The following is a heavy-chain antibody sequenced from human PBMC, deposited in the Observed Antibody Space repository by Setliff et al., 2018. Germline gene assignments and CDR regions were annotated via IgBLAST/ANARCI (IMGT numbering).Heavy chain of an antibody. CDR2: IYHGGDT. CDR3: ARTGTYRYFDY. Sequence: NPSETLSLTCTVSGGSINSGVYYWGWIRQPPGKGLEWIGRIYHGGDTYYNASLKSRLTISVDTSKNQFSLKLRSVTAADTAAYYCARTGTYRYFDYWGQGALVTVSS. D-gene: IGHD1-1*01. CDR1: GGSINSGVYY. V-gene: IGHV4-39*01. J-gene: IGHJ4*02.